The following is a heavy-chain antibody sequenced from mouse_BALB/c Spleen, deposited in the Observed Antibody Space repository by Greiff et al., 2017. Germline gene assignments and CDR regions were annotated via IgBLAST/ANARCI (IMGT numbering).Heavy chain of an antibody. CDR2: ISDGGSYT. CDR3: ARGYGNYWYAMDY. CDR1: GFTFSDYY. Sequence: EVQRVESGGGLVKPGGSLKLSCAASGFTFSDYYMYWVRQTPEKRLEWVATISDGGSYTYYPDSVKGRFTISRDNAKNNLYLQMSSLKSEDTAMYYCARGYGNYWYAMDYWGQGTSVTVSS. J-gene: IGHJ4*01. V-gene: IGHV5-4*02. D-gene: IGHD2-1*01.